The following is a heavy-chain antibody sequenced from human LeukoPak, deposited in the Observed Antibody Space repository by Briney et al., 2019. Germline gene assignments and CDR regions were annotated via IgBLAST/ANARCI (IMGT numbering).Heavy chain of an antibody. J-gene: IGHJ4*02. V-gene: IGHV3-74*01. CDR1: GFTFSNYW. D-gene: IGHD2-21*01. CDR3: VRDVWGDRDSYFDY. CDR2: INSDGSST. Sequence: GGSLRLSCAASGFTFSNYWMHWARQVPGKGLVWVSRINSDGSSTNTADSVKGRFTVSRDNAVNTLYLQMNSLRAEDTALYYCVRDVWGDRDSYFDYWGQGALVTVSS.